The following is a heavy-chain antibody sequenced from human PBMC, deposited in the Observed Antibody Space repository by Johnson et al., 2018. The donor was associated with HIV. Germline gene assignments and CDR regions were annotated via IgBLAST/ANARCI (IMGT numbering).Heavy chain of an antibody. CDR3: ANNLQQLATKDAFDI. CDR1: GLTVSSNY. D-gene: IGHD6-13*01. Sequence: VQLVESGGGLVQPGGSLRLSCAASGLTVSSNYMNWVRQAPGKGLEWVSIIYSAGRTFYADSVKGRFTISRDNSENTVFLQMNSLRAEDTAVYYCANNLQQLATKDAFDIWGQGTMVTVSS. CDR2: IYSAGRT. V-gene: IGHV3-66*02. J-gene: IGHJ3*02.